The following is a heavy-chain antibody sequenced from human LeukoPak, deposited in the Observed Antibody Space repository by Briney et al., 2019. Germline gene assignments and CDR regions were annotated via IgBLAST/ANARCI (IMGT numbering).Heavy chain of an antibody. J-gene: IGHJ4*02. V-gene: IGHV3-74*01. CDR1: GFTFSSYW. CDR3: ASIWFGESYFDY. Sequence: GGSLRLSCAASGFTFSSYWMHWVRQAPGKGLVWVSRINSDGSSTSYADSVKGRFTISRDNAKNTLYLQMNSLRAEDTAVYYCASIWFGESYFDYWGQGTLVTVSS. D-gene: IGHD3-10*01. CDR2: INSDGSST.